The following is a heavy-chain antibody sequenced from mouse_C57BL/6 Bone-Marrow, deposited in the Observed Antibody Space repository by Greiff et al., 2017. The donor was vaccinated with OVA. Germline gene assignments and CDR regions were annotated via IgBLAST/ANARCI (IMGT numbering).Heavy chain of an antibody. V-gene: IGHV1-19*01. CDR3: ARAYYYGSSSWFAY. J-gene: IGHJ3*01. Sequence: EVQLQQSGPVLVKPGASVKMSCKASGYTFTDYYMNWVKQSHGKSLEWIGVINPYNGGTSYNQKFKGKATLTVDKSSSTAYMELNSLTSEDSAVYYCARAYYYGSSSWFAYWSQGTLVTVSA. CDR2: INPYNGGT. CDR1: GYTFTDYY. D-gene: IGHD1-1*01.